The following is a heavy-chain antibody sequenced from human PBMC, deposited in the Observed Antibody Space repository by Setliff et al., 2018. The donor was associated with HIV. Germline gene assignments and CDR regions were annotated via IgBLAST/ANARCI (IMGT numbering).Heavy chain of an antibody. V-gene: IGHV1-69*13. J-gene: IGHJ6*03. CDR1: GGTFSSYG. Sequence: SVKVSGKASGGTFSSYGVNWVRQAPGQGLEWMGGIFPFFGSANYAQKFQGRVTITADVSTSTIYMELSSLTSEETAVYYCVRGADGDYRYYMDVWGRGTTVTVSS. CDR2: IFPFFGSA. CDR3: VRGADGDYRYYMDV. D-gene: IGHD4-17*01.